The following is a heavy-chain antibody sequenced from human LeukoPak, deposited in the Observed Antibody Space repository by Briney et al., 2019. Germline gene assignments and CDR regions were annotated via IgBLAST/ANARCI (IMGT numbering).Heavy chain of an antibody. CDR1: GYSFTSYW. CDR3: ARVSPFYDSSGYNDY. J-gene: IGHJ4*02. Sequence: GESLKISCKGSGYSFTSYWIGWVRQVPGKGLEWMGIIYPGDSDTRYSPSFQGQVTISADKSISTAYLQWSSLKASDTAMYYCARVSPFYDSSGYNDYWAREPWSPSPQ. D-gene: IGHD3-22*01. CDR2: IYPGDSDT. V-gene: IGHV5-51*01.